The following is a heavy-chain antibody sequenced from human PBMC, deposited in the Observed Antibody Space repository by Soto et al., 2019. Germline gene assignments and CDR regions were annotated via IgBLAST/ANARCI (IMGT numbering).Heavy chain of an antibody. CDR1: GLTVSDNH. CDR2: IYNGGST. V-gene: IGHV3-66*01. CDR3: ARDLVVILPGAAAVDAFDL. D-gene: IGHD3-10*01. J-gene: IGHJ3*01. Sequence: EGQLVESGGGLVQPGGSLRLSCAASGLTVSDNHMSWVRQAPGKGLEWVSVIYNGGSTYFADSVKGRFTISRDNSKNTLYLQMNSLRAEDTAVYHWARDLVVILPGAAAVDAFDLWGQGTMVTVSS.